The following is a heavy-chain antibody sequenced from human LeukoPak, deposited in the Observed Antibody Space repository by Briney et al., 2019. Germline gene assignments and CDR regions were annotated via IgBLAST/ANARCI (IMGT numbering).Heavy chain of an antibody. J-gene: IGHJ4*02. CDR3: ARRTTYYYDSSGYYGY. CDR2: IIPIFGTA. V-gene: IGHV1-69*05. D-gene: IGHD3-22*01. CDR1: GYTFTGYY. Sequence: SVKVSCKASGYTFTGYYMHWVRQAPGQGLEWMGGIIPIFGTANYAQKFQGRVTITTDESTSTAYMELSSLRSEDTAVYYCARRTTYYYDSSGYYGYWGQGTLVTVSS.